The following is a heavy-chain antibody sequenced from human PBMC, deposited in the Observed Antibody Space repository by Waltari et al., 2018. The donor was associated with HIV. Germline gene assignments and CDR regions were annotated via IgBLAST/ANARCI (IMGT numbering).Heavy chain of an antibody. CDR1: GDSISSRNYY. J-gene: IGHJ4*02. CDR3: ATTAFYYESSGFF. Sequence: QLQLQESGPSLVQPSATLSLTCTVSGDSISSRNYYWGGIRQPPVKGLEWCGSFYHSGATYYNPSLKSRVAIFVDVSKNQFSLEVSSVTAADTAIYYCATTAFYYESSGFFWGQGALVSVSS. V-gene: IGHV4-39*01. CDR2: FYHSGAT. D-gene: IGHD3-22*01.